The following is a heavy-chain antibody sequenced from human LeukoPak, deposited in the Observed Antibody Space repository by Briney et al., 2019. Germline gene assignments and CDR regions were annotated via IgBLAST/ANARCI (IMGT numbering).Heavy chain of an antibody. CDR2: IWYDGSNK. CDR1: GFTFSSYG. CDR3: ARHPRGWNYVDY. Sequence: GRSLRLSCAASGFTFSSYGMHWVRQAPGKGLEWVAVIWYDGSNKYYADSVKGRFTISRDNSKNTLYLQMNSLRAEDTAVYYCARHPRGWNYVDYWGQGTLVTVSS. J-gene: IGHJ4*02. D-gene: IGHD2-15*01. V-gene: IGHV3-33*01.